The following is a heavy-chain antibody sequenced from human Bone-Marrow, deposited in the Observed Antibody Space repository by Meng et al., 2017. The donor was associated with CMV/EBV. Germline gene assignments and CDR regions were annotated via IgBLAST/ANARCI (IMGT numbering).Heavy chain of an antibody. CDR3: AREVPAANLEFNWFDP. J-gene: IGHJ5*02. V-gene: IGHV1-69*05. D-gene: IGHD2-2*01. CDR1: GGTFSSYA. CDR2: IIPIFGTA. Sequence: SGGTFSSYASSWVRQAPGQELEWMGGIIPIFGTANYAQKFQGRVTITTDESTSTAYMELSSLRSEDTAVYYCAREVPAANLEFNWFDPWGQGTLVTVSS.